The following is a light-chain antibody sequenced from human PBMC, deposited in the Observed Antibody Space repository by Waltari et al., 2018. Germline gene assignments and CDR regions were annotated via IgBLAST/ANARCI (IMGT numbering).Light chain of an antibody. V-gene: IGKV3-15*01. Sequence: EIVMTQSPDTLSVSPGQRATLPCRASQRISSNLAWYQQKPGQAPRLLIYGASTRAPGIPFRFSGSGSGTDFTLTISSLQSEDFAVYYCQQYNNWPFTFGQGTKLEIK. CDR2: GAS. CDR1: QRISSN. CDR3: QQYNNWPFT. J-gene: IGKJ2*01.